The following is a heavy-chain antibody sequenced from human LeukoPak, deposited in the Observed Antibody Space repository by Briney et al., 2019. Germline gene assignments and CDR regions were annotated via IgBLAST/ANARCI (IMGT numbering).Heavy chain of an antibody. CDR2: INHSGST. CDR3: ARVGYCSSTSCYEDMDV. V-gene: IGHV4-34*01. CDR1: GASFSGYY. Sequence: SETLSLTCAVYGASFSGYYWSWIRQPPGKGLEWIGEINHSGSTNYNPSLKSRVTISVDTSKNQFSLKLSSVTAADTAVYYCARVGYCSSTSCYEDMDVWGKGTTVTVSS. D-gene: IGHD2-2*01. J-gene: IGHJ6*03.